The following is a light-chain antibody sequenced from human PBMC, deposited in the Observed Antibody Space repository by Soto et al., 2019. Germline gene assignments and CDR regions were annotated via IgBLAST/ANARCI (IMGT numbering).Light chain of an antibody. V-gene: IGLV2-23*01. CDR1: SSDVGNYKL. J-gene: IGLJ2*01. CDR2: DDT. Sequence: QSVLTQPASVSGSPGQSITISCTGTSSDVGNYKLVSWYQQRPGKAPKVLIYDDTNRPSGVSDRFSGSKSGNTASLTISGLQTEDEADYYCCSFAGSGTVVFGGGTKLTVL. CDR3: CSFAGSGTVV.